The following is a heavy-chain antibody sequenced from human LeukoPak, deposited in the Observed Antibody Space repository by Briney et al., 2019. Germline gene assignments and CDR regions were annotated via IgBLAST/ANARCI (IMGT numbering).Heavy chain of an antibody. D-gene: IGHD5-24*01. J-gene: IGHJ4*02. CDR2: KQNDGSHT. Sequence: GGSLRLSCATSGFTFSFYGMHWVRQAPGKGREGVAVKQNDGSHTFYADYVQGRFSISRDNSKNTLFLQMNSLRAHDTSVYYCAKTSDQLLYSKFDFWGQGTLVTVSS. CDR1: GFTFSFYG. CDR3: AKTSDQLLYSKFDF. V-gene: IGHV3-30*02.